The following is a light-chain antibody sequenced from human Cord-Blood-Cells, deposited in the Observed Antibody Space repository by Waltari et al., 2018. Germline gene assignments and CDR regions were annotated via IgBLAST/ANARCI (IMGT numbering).Light chain of an antibody. CDR1: QDISNY. Sequence: DIQMTQSPSSLSASVGDRVTITCQASQDISNYLNWYQQKPGKAPKLLIYDASNLETGVPSRFSGSGSGTDFTFTISSLQPEDIATYYCQQYDNLPPNTFGRGPSWRSN. J-gene: IGKJ2*01. V-gene: IGKV1-33*01. CDR2: DAS. CDR3: QQYDNLPPNT.